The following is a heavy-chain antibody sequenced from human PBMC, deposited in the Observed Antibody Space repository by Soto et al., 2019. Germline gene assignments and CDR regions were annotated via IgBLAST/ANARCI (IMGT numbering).Heavy chain of an antibody. CDR1: GYSFTSYW. Sequence: GESLKISCKGSGYSFTSYWIGWVRQMPGKGLEWMGIIYPGGSDTRYSPSFQGQVTISADKSISTAYLQWSSLKASDTAMYYCARPDLSGIAAAGTSAFDIWGQGTMVPVSS. CDR3: ARPDLSGIAAAGTSAFDI. V-gene: IGHV5-51*01. D-gene: IGHD6-13*01. J-gene: IGHJ3*02. CDR2: IYPGGSDT.